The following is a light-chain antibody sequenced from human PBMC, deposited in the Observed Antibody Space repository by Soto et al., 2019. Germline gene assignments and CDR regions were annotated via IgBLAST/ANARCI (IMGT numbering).Light chain of an antibody. CDR1: QSVSSSY. J-gene: IGKJ5*01. V-gene: IGKV3-20*01. Sequence: EIVLTQSPATLSLSPGERATLSCRASQSVSSSYLAWYQQKPGQAPRLLIYGASSRATGIPDRFSGSGSGTDFPLTISRLEPEEFAVYYCQQYGSTITFGQGTRLEIK. CDR2: GAS. CDR3: QQYGSTIT.